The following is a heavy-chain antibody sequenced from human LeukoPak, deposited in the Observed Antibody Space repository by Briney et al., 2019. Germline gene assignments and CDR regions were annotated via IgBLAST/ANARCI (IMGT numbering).Heavy chain of an antibody. CDR3: AKVQQLVSNYYYYGMDV. Sequence: GRSLGLFCAASGFTFSSYGMHWVRQAPGKGLEWVAVISYDGSNKYYADSVKGRFTISRDNSKNTLYLQMNSLRAEDTAVYYCAKVQQLVSNYYYYGMDVWGQGTTVTVSS. CDR2: ISYDGSNK. CDR1: GFTFSSYG. D-gene: IGHD6-13*01. V-gene: IGHV3-30*18. J-gene: IGHJ6*02.